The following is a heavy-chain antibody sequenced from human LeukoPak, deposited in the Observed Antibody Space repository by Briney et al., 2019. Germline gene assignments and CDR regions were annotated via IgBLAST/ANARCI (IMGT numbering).Heavy chain of an antibody. J-gene: IGHJ5*02. CDR2: INHSGST. CDR1: GGSFSGYY. V-gene: IGHV4-34*01. CDR3: AGTPDDWFDP. Sequence: SETLSLTCAVYGGSFSGYYWSWIRQPPGKGLEWIGEINHSGSTNYNPSLKSRVTISVDTSKNQFSLKLSSVTAADTAVYYCAGTPDDWFDPWGQGTLVTVSS.